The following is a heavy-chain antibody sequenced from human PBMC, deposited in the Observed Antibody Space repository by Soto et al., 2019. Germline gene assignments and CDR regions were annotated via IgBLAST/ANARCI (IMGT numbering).Heavy chain of an antibody. V-gene: IGHV3-33*01. D-gene: IGHD2-2*01. CDR1: GFTFSSYG. J-gene: IGHJ6*02. CDR2: IWYDGSNK. CDR3: ARDVCSSTSCYYYYYYYGMDV. Sequence: QVQLVESGGGVVQPGRSLRLSCAASGFTFSSYGMHWVRQAPGKGLEWVAVIWYDGSNKYYADSVKGRFTISRDNSKNXLXLXXNSLRAEDTAVYYCARDVCSSTSCYYYYYYYGMDVWGQGTTVTVSS.